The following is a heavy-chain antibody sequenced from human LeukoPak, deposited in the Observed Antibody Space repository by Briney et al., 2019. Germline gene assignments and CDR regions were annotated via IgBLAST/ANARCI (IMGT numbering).Heavy chain of an antibody. Sequence: GGSLRLSCAASGFTFSSYAMHWVRQAPGKGLEWVAVISYDGSNKYYADSVKGRFTISRDNSKNTLYLQMNSLRAEDTAVYYCARADESYYDSSGYPDYWGQGTLVTVSS. D-gene: IGHD3-22*01. CDR2: ISYDGSNK. CDR1: GFTFSSYA. V-gene: IGHV3-30-3*01. CDR3: ARADESYYDSSGYPDY. J-gene: IGHJ4*02.